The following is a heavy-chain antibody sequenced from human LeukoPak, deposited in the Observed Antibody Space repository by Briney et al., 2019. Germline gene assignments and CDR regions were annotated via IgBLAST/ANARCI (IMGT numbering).Heavy chain of an antibody. J-gene: IGHJ4*02. CDR3: TRQGTVVEGY. CDR2: IRSKANSYAT. D-gene: IGHD4-17*01. CDR1: GFTFSGSA. Sequence: PGGSLTLSCAASGFTFSGSAMHWVRQASGKGLEWVGRIRSKANSYATAYAASVKGRFTISRDDSKNTAYLQMNSLKTEDTAVYYCTRQGTVVEGYWGQGTLVTVSS. V-gene: IGHV3-73*01.